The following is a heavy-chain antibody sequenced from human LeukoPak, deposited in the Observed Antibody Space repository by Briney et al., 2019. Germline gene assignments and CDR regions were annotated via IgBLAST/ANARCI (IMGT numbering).Heavy chain of an antibody. CDR3: ARDCSGGSCYGAFDI. D-gene: IGHD2-15*01. V-gene: IGHV4-30-4*01. CDR1: GGSISSSSW. CDR2: IYDSGST. Sequence: SETLSLTCAVSGGSISSSSWWTWIRQPPGKGLEWIGYIYDSGSTYYNPSLKSRITISVDTSENRFSLKLSSVTATDTAVYYCARDCSGGSCYGAFDIWGQGTMVTVSS. J-gene: IGHJ3*02.